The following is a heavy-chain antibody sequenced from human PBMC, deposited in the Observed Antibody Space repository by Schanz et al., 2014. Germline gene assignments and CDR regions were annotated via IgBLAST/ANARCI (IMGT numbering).Heavy chain of an antibody. CDR3: SRGIVGGLDW. CDR2: INSRNEV. V-gene: IGHV3-21*01. J-gene: IGHJ4*02. CDR1: RLTFANED. D-gene: IGHD3-16*01. Sequence: EEQMVESGGGLVKPGGSLILSCAASRLTFANEDIHWVRQAPGKGLEWVSVINSRNEVISIDSVRGRFTIFRDNRKKSAYLQMNSLRADDTAVYYCSRGIVGGLDWWGQGTLVTVSS.